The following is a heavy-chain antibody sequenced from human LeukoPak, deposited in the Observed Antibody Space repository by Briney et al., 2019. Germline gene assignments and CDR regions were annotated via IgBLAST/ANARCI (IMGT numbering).Heavy chain of an antibody. CDR3: AREERFLVLSGAFDI. Sequence: PGGSLRLSCAASGFTFSSYSMNWVRQAPGKGLEWVSSISSSSSYIYYADSVKGRFTISRDNAKNSLYLQMNSLRAEDTAVYYCAREERFLVLSGAFDIWGQGTMVTVSS. CDR1: GFTFSSYS. J-gene: IGHJ3*02. V-gene: IGHV3-21*01. D-gene: IGHD3-3*01. CDR2: ISSSSSYI.